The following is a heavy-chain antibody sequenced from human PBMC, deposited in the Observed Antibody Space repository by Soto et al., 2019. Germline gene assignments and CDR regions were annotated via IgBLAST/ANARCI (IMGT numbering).Heavy chain of an antibody. CDR3: ATWHEREHAYDV. D-gene: IGHD1-1*01. V-gene: IGHV3-53*01. Sequence: GSLRLSCAASGLTVSGKKYVAWVRQAPGKGLEWVSALYDVDGSFYSDSVKGRFTTSSDSSKTTVYLQMNDLRPADTAVYYCATWHEREHAYDVWGKGTTVTVSS. J-gene: IGHJ3*01. CDR2: LYDVDGS. CDR1: GLTVSGKKY.